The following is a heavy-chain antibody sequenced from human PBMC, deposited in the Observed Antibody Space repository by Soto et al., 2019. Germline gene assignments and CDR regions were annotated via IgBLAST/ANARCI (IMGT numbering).Heavy chain of an antibody. Sequence: GGSLRLSCAASGFTFSSYAMSWVRQAPGKGLEWVSAISGSGGSTYYADSVKGRFTISRDNSKNTLYLQMNSLRAEDTAVYYWYKWVSEVVQRPCSYGMDVWGLGTTVTVSS. J-gene: IGHJ6*02. CDR1: GFTFSSYA. V-gene: IGHV3-23*01. CDR2: ISGSGGST. CDR3: YKWVSEVVQRPCSYGMDV. D-gene: IGHD1-20*01.